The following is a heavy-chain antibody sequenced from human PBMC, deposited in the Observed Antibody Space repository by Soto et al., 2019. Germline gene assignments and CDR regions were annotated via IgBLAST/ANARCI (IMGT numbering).Heavy chain of an antibody. J-gene: IGHJ6*02. V-gene: IGHV3-23*01. CDR1: GFTFSSYA. CDR3: AKGEYQLLRGLYYGMDV. Sequence: GGSLRLSCAASGFTFSSYAMSWVRQAPGKGLEWVSAISGSGGSTYYADSVKGRFTISRDNSKNTLYLQMNSLRAEDTAVYYCAKGEYQLLRGLYYGMDVWGQGTTVTVSS. CDR2: ISGSGGST. D-gene: IGHD2-2*01.